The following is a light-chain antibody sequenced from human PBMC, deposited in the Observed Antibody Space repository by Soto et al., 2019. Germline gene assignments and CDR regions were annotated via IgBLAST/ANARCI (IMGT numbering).Light chain of an antibody. CDR1: SSDVGGSNY. CDR2: DVN. CDR3: SSYRSGSTLV. J-gene: IGLJ2*01. V-gene: IGLV2-14*01. Sequence: QSALTQPASVSGSPGQSITISCTGTSSDVGGSNYVSWYQQHPGKAPKLMIYDVNDRPSGISNRFSGSKSGNTASLTISGFQAEDEADYYCSSYRSGSTLVFGGGTKLTVL.